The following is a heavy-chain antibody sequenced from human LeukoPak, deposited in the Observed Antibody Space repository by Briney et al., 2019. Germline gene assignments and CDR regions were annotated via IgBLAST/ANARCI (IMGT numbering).Heavy chain of an antibody. CDR3: AKGGQGNGPSRGAVYGMDV. Sequence: GRSLRLSCAASGFTFSSYGMHWVRQPQGEGLEWVAVISYDGSKKYSAESVKGRFSISRDNSKNTLYLQLNSLRAGDTAVYYCAKGGQGNGPSRGAVYGMDVWGQGTTVTVSS. CDR1: GFTFSSYG. D-gene: IGHD1-26*01. J-gene: IGHJ6*02. V-gene: IGHV3-30*18. CDR2: ISYDGSKK.